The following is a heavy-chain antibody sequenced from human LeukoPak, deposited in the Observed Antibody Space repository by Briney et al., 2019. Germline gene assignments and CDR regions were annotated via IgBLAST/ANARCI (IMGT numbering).Heavy chain of an antibody. CDR3: ARGRIDDYGDYANFDY. CDR2: TYYRSKWYN. D-gene: IGHD4-17*01. V-gene: IGHV6-1*01. Sequence: SQTLSLTCAISGDSVSSNTAAWNWIRQSPSRGLEWLGRTYYRSKWYNEYAVSVKSRITINPDTTKNQFSLKLSSVTAADTAVYYCARGRIDDYGDYANFDYWAREPWSPSPQ. CDR1: GDSVSSNTAA. J-gene: IGHJ4*02.